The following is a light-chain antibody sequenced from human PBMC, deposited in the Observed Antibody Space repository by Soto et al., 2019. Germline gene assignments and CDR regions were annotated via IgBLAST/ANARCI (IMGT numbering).Light chain of an antibody. V-gene: IGKV3-20*01. Sequence: VMTQSPRALSLSPGAKATLSCRASQSVSNTYLAWYQQKPGQAPRLLIYGASNRATGIPDRFSGSGSGTDFTLTISRLEPEDFAVYYCQQYGSSGTFGQGTNVDI. CDR3: QQYGSSGT. CDR2: GAS. J-gene: IGKJ1*01. CDR1: QSVSNTY.